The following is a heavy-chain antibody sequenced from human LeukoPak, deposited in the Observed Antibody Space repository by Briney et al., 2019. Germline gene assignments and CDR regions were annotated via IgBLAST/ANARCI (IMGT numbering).Heavy chain of an antibody. Sequence: GGSLRLSCAASGFTFSSYAMHWVRQAPGKGLEWVAVISYDGSNKYYADSVKGRFTISRDNSKNTLYLQMNSLRAEDTAVYYCAKAVLWFGELTNWGQGTLVTVSS. D-gene: IGHD3-10*01. CDR1: GFTFSSYA. J-gene: IGHJ4*02. V-gene: IGHV3-30-3*01. CDR3: AKAVLWFGELTN. CDR2: ISYDGSNK.